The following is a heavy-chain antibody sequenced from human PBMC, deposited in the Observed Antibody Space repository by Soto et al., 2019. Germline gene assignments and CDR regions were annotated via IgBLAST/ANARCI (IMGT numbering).Heavy chain of an antibody. Sequence: GASVKVSCKASGYTFTSYGISWVRQAPGQGLEWMGWISAYNGNTNYAQKLQGRVTMTTDTSTSTAYMELRSLRSDDTAVYYCARDTPQLAVAPTGRKNDDWGQGTLVTVSS. CDR1: GYTFTSYG. CDR2: ISAYNGNT. D-gene: IGHD6-19*01. J-gene: IGHJ4*02. CDR3: ARDTPQLAVAPTGRKNDD. V-gene: IGHV1-18*01.